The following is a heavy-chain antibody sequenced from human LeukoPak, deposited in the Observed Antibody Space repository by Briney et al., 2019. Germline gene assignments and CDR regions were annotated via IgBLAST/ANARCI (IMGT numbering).Heavy chain of an antibody. CDR2: IYTGGGR. CDR1: GLTVSSNC. CDR3: ARGIDY. V-gene: IGHV3-53*01. Sequence: SGGSLRLSCAASGLTVSSNCMSWVRQAPGKELEWVSVIYTGGGRYYADSVRGRFTISRDTSKNMVFLQMNSLRVEDTAVYYCARGIDYWGRGTLVTVSS. J-gene: IGHJ4*02.